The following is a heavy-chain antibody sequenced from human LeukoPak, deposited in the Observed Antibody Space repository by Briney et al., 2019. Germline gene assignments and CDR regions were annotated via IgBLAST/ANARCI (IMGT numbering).Heavy chain of an antibody. D-gene: IGHD3-3*01. CDR3: ARDDDWSVDY. Sequence: PGGSLRLSCAASGFTFSSYSMNWVRQAPGKGLEWVSSISSSSSYIYYADSVEGRFTISRDNAKNSLYLQMNSLRAEDTAVYYCARDDDWSVDYWGQGTLVTVSS. J-gene: IGHJ4*02. CDR2: ISSSSSYI. CDR1: GFTFSSYS. V-gene: IGHV3-21*01.